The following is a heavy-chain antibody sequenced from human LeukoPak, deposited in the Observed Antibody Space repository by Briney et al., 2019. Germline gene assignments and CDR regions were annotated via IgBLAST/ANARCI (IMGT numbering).Heavy chain of an antibody. CDR1: GGSVSSGSYY. Sequence: SETLSLTCTVSGGSVSSGSYYWSWIRQPPGKGLEWLGYVSYTGSFNYNPSLMSRVTISVDTSKNQFSLKLSSVTAADTAVYYCARGWGYYDSSGYPYYFDYWGQGTLVTVSS. CDR2: VSYTGSF. J-gene: IGHJ4*02. D-gene: IGHD3-22*01. CDR3: ARGWGYYDSSGYPYYFDY. V-gene: IGHV4-61*01.